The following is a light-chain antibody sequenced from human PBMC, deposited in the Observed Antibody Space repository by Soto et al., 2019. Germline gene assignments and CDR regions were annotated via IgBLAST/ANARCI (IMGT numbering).Light chain of an antibody. Sequence: DIQMTQSPSTLSASVGDRVIITCRASQSISSWLAWYQQKPGKAPKLLIYKASSLGSGVPSRFSGSGSGTAFTLTISNLQPDDFATYYCQQYNSDSTFGQGTKVEIK. CDR2: KAS. J-gene: IGKJ1*01. CDR1: QSISSW. CDR3: QQYNSDST. V-gene: IGKV1-5*03.